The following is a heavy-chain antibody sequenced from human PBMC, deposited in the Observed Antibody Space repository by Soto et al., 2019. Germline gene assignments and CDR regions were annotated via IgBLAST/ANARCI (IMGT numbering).Heavy chain of an antibody. CDR3: ARTLKPESSADY. CDR1: GFTFSSYA. J-gene: IGHJ4*02. D-gene: IGHD1-1*01. CDR2: ISGSGGST. V-gene: IGHV3-23*01. Sequence: PGGSLRLSCAASGFTFSSYAMSWVRQAPGKGLEWVSAISGSGGSTYYADSVKGRFTISRDNSKNTLYLQMNSLRAADTAVYYCARTLKPESSADYWGQGTLVTVSS.